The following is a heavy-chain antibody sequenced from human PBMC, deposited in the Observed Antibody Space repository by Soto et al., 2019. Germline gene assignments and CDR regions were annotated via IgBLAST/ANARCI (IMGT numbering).Heavy chain of an antibody. CDR3: AKEREVVLMVYAQGGDYGMDV. CDR1: GFTFSSYA. J-gene: IGHJ6*02. D-gene: IGHD2-8*01. V-gene: IGHV3-23*01. Sequence: GGSLRLSCAASGFTFSSYAMSWVRQAPGKGLEWVSAISGSGGSTYYADSVKGRFTISRDNSKNTLYLQMNSLRAEDTAVYYCAKEREVVLMVYAQGGDYGMDVWGQGTTVTVSS. CDR2: ISGSGGST.